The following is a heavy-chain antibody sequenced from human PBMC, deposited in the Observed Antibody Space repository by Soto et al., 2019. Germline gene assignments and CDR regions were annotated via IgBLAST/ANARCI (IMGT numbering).Heavy chain of an antibody. CDR2: TYYRSRWYN. CDR1: GDSVSSTSAA. D-gene: IGHD1-7*01. J-gene: IGHJ6*03. V-gene: IGHV6-1*01. Sequence: QVQLQESGPGLVKPSQTLSLTCVISGDSVSSTSAAWNWIRLSPSRGLEWLARTYYRSRWYNDYAVSVRSRITVNPDTSKNQFSLQLTSVTPEDTAVYYCAGTTSHHWLYMDVWGKGATVTVSS. CDR3: AGTTSHHWLYMDV.